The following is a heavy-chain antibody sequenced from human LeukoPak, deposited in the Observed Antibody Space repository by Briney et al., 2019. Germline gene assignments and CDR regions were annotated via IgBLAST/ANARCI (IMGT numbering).Heavy chain of an antibody. V-gene: IGHV4-59*08. Sequence: PSETLSLTCTVSGGSISSYFWSWIRQPPGKGLEWIGYIYYSGSTNYNPSLKSRVTMSVDTSKNQFSLKLSSVTAADTAVYYRARIDRAVAGTIDYWGQGTLVTVSS. CDR2: IYYSGST. CDR1: GGSISSYF. J-gene: IGHJ4*02. CDR3: ARIDRAVAGTIDY. D-gene: IGHD6-19*01.